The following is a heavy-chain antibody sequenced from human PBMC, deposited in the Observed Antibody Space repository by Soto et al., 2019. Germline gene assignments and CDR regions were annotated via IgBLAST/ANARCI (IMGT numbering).Heavy chain of an antibody. CDR3: ASFSSSWYRVDY. CDR1: GGSISSSSYY. CDR2: IYYSGST. V-gene: IGHV4-39*01. Sequence: QLQLQESGPGLVKPSETLSLTCTVSGGSISSSSYYWGWIRQPPGKGLEWIGSIYYSGSTYYNPSRKSRVTISVDTSKNQFSLKLSSVTAADTAVYYCASFSSSWYRVDYWGQGTLVTVSS. D-gene: IGHD6-13*01. J-gene: IGHJ4*02.